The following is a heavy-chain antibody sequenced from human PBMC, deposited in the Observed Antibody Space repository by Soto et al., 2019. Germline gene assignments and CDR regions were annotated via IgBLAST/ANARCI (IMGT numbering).Heavy chain of an antibody. J-gene: IGHJ4*02. CDR2: IYHSGST. CDR3: ASRGYCSSTSCYGVFDY. V-gene: IGHV4-4*02. CDR1: GGSISSSNW. D-gene: IGHD2-2*01. Sequence: SETLSLTCAVSGGSISSSNWWSWVRQPPGKGLEWIGEIYHSGSTNYNPSLKSRVTISVDKSKNQFSLKLSSVTAADTAVYYCASRGYCSSTSCYGVFDYWGQGTLVTVSS.